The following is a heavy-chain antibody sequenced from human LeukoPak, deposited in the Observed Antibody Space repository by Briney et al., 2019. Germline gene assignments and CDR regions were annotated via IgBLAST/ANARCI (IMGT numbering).Heavy chain of an antibody. CDR2: INSDGSIT. V-gene: IGHV3-74*01. Sequence: GGSLRLSCAASGFTFTSNWMHWVRQAPGKGLMWVSRINSDGSITNYADSVKGRFTISRDNPKNTLYLQMNSLRAEDTAVYYCARVRATFSPHFDNWGQGTLVTVSS. CDR1: GFTFTSNW. D-gene: IGHD5-12*01. CDR3: ARVRATFSPHFDN. J-gene: IGHJ4*02.